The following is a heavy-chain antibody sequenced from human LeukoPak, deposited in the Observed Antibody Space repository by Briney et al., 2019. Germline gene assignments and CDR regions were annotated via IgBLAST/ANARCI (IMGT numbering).Heavy chain of an antibody. D-gene: IGHD2-15*01. CDR3: ARGGAARSVAFDI. V-gene: IGHV4-39*07. CDR2: IYYSGST. J-gene: IGHJ3*02. Sequence: SETLSLTCTVSGGSISSSSYYWSWIRQPPGKGLEWIGSIYYSGSTYYNPSLKSRVTISVDTSKNQFSLKLSSVTAADTAVYYCARGGAARSVAFDIWGQGTMVTVSS. CDR1: GGSISSSSYY.